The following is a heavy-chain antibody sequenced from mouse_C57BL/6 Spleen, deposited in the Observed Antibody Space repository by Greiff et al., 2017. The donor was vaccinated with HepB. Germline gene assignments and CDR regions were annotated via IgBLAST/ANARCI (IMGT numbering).Heavy chain of an antibody. CDR1: GFTFSSYA. CDR3: ARDLGYDYEPY. V-gene: IGHV5-4*01. J-gene: IGHJ3*01. CDR2: ISDGGSYT. Sequence: EVHLVESGGGLVKPGGSLKLSCAASGFTFSSYAMSWVRQTPEKRLEWVATISDGGSYTYYPDNVKGRFTISRDNAKNNLYLQKSHLKSEDTAMYYCARDLGYDYEPYWGQGTLVTVSA. D-gene: IGHD2-4*01.